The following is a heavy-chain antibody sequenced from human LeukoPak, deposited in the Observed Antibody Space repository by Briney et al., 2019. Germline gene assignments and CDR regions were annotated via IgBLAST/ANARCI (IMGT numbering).Heavy chain of an antibody. V-gene: IGHV4-59*01. CDR1: GGSISSYY. CDR3: ARVYYDSSGPFDI. D-gene: IGHD3-22*01. J-gene: IGHJ3*02. CDR2: IYYSGST. Sequence: SETLSLTCTVSGGSISSYYWSWIRQPPGKGLGWIGYIYYSGSTNYNPSLKSRVTISVDTSKNQFSLKLSSVTAADTAVYYCARVYYDSSGPFDIWGQGTMVTVSS.